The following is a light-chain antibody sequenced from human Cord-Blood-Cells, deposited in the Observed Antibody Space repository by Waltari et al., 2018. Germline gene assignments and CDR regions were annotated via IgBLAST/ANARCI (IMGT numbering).Light chain of an antibody. CDR1: SSHVGGSNY. V-gene: IGLV2-11*01. CDR2: DVS. CDR3: CSYAGSYTLV. J-gene: IGLJ3*02. Sequence: QSALTQPRSVSGSPGQPVTIPCTRTSSHVGGSNYVSWYQQHPGKAPKLMIYDVSKRPSGVPDRFSGSKSGNTASLTISGLQAEDEADYYCCSYAGSYTLVFGGGTKLTVL.